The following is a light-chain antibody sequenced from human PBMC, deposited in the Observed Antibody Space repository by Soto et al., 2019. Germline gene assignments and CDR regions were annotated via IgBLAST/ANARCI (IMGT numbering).Light chain of an antibody. CDR2: HAS. V-gene: IGKV3-15*01. J-gene: IGKJ4*01. CDR1: QSVSNN. CDR3: QHYNKWPLT. Sequence: ELVMTQSPATLSVSPGERATLSCRASQSVSNNLAWYQQKPGQAPRLLIYHASTRATGIPARFSGSGSGTEFTLTISSLQSEDFAVYYCQHYNKWPLTFGGGTKVAIK.